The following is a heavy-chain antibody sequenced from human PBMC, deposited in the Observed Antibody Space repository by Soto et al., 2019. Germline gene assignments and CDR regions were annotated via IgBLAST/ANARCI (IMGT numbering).Heavy chain of an antibody. CDR1: GGSISSSSYY. J-gene: IGHJ4*02. Sequence: SETRSRTWTVSGGSISSSSYYWGWIRQPPGKGLEWIGSIYYSGSTYYNPSLKSRVTISVDTSKNQFSLKLSSVTAADTAVYYCARQSRYSSSWYYFDYWGQGTLVTVSS. CDR3: ARQSRYSSSWYYFDY. V-gene: IGHV4-39*01. D-gene: IGHD6-13*01. CDR2: IYYSGST.